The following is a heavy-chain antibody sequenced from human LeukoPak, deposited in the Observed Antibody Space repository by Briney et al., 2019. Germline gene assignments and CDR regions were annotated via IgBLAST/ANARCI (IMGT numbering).Heavy chain of an antibody. V-gene: IGHV4-59*01. CDR2: IDYSGTT. CDR3: ARDNALASGKYWFDP. CDR1: GGSISSYY. J-gene: IGHJ5*02. D-gene: IGHD3-10*01. Sequence: SETLSLTCTVSGGSISSYYWTWMRQPPGKGLEWIGYIDYSGTTNYSPSLKSRVTISVDTSKNQFSLKLSSVTAADTAVYYCARDNALASGKYWFDPWGQGTLVTVSS.